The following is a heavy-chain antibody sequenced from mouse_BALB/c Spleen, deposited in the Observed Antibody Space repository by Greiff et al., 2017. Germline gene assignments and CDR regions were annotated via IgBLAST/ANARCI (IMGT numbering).Heavy chain of an antibody. CDR2: INSNGGST. D-gene: IGHD2-4*01. CDR1: GFTFSSYG. Sequence: EVHLVESGGGLVQPGGSLKLSCAASGFTFSSYGMSWVRQTPDKRLELVATINSNGGSTYYPDSVKGRFTISRDNAKNTLYLQMSSLKSEDTAMYYCARDDDYDGHAMDYWGQGTSVTVSS. CDR3: ARDDDYDGHAMDY. J-gene: IGHJ4*01. V-gene: IGHV5-6-3*01.